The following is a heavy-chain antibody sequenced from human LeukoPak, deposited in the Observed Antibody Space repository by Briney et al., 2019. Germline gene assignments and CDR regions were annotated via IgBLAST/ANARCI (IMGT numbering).Heavy chain of an antibody. V-gene: IGHV3-11*01. CDR1: GFTFSDHY. Sequence: GGSLRLSCAASGFTFSDHYMSWIRQAPGKGLEWVSYIDSSGSIKYYADSVKGRFTISRDNTKNSLDMQMNRLRVEDTALYYCAVTVAARSAYFQRWGQGTLVTVSS. J-gene: IGHJ1*01. CDR3: AVTVAARSAYFQR. D-gene: IGHD6-19*01. CDR2: IDSSGSIK.